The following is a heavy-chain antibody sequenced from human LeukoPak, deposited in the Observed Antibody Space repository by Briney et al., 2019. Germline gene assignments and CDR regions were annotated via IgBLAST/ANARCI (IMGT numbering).Heavy chain of an antibody. CDR3: ARDLGGRGSPTYYDYVWGSYRLDHGRYYGMDV. CDR1: GFTVSSNY. V-gene: IGHV3-53*01. J-gene: IGHJ6*02. D-gene: IGHD3-16*02. CDR2: IYSGGST. Sequence: PGGSLRLSCAASGFTVSSNYMSWVRQAPGKGLEWVSVIYSGGSTYYADSVKGRFTISRDNSKNTLYLQMNSLRAEDTAVYYCARDLGGRGSPTYYDYVWGSYRLDHGRYYGMDVWGQGTTVTVSS.